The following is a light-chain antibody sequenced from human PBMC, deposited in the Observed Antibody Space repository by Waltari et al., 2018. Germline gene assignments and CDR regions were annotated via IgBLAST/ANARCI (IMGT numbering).Light chain of an antibody. J-gene: IGLJ3*02. CDR2: KTN. CDR3: LVYMGSGIWV. Sequence: QTVVTQEPSLSVSPGGTVTLTCALSSGSFSSPSYVRWYQQSPGQTPRTLVYKTNTRSNGVPDRFSGSILGSEAALTITGAQADDESNYYCLVYMGSGIWVFGGGTKLTV. V-gene: IGLV8-61*01. CDR1: SGSFSSPSY.